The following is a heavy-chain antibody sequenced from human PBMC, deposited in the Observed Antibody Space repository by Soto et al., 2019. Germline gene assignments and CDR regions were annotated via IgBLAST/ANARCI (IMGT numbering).Heavy chain of an antibody. CDR1: GFTFSSYG. CDR2: ISYDGSNK. CDR3: ASIAARSGGFDY. V-gene: IGHV3-30*03. J-gene: IGHJ4*02. D-gene: IGHD6-6*01. Sequence: GESLKISCAASGFTFSSYGMHWVRQAPGKGLEWVAVISYDGSNKYYADSVKGRFTISRDNSKNTLYLQMNSLRAEDTAVYYCASIAARSGGFDYWGQGTLVTVSS.